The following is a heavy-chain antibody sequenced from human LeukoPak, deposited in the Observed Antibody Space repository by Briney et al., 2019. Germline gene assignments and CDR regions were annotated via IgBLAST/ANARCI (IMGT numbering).Heavy chain of an antibody. J-gene: IGHJ6*02. CDR1: GGSFSISP. CDR3: ARQSSGDLYGMDA. Sequence: SETLSLSCTVSGGSFSISPWSWSRRPPGKGLEWIGYIYYSGSTNYSPSLKSRATKTVDTSKNQFSLKLSSVTAADTAVYYCARQSSGDLYGMDAWGQGTTVTVSS. V-gene: IGHV4-59*08. CDR2: IYYSGST. D-gene: IGHD3-10*01.